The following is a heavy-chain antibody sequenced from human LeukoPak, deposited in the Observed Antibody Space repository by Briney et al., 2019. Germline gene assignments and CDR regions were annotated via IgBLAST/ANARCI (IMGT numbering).Heavy chain of an antibody. V-gene: IGHV3-23*01. J-gene: IGHJ3*02. CDR1: GFTFSTYA. CDR2: ISGSGGST. D-gene: IGHD5-18*01. CDR3: AKGDTARVYDAFDI. Sequence: PGGSLRLSCAASGFTFSTYAMSWVRQAPGKGLEWVSAISGSGGSTYYADSVKGRFTISRDNSKTTLYLQMNSLRAEDAALYYCAKGDTARVYDAFDIWGQGTMVTVSS.